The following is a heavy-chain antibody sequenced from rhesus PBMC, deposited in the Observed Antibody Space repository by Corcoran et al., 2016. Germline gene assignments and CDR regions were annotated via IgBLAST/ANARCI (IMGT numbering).Heavy chain of an antibody. J-gene: IGHJ4*01. CDR2: VNGNRGST. CDR1: GGSFSSYW. Sequence: QVQLQESGPGLVKPSETLSLTCAVSGGSFSSYWWSWIRQPPGKGREWIGGVNGNRGSTNPNPSLKSRVPSSNDASKNQFSLKLRSGAAAETAVYYCARDRRYSGYSIDFWGQGVLVTGSS. V-gene: IGHV4-80*01. D-gene: IGHD5-24*01. CDR3: ARDRRYSGYSIDF.